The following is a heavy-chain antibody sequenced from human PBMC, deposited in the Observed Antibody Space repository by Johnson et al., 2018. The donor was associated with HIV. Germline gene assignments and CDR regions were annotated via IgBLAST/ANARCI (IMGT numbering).Heavy chain of an antibody. D-gene: IGHD2-8*02. J-gene: IGHJ3*02. CDR1: GFTFSNAW. CDR2: IRYDGSNK. V-gene: IGHV3-30*02. Sequence: QVQLVESGGGLIQPGGSLRLSCAASGFTFSNAWMSWVRQAPGKGLEWVAFIRYDGSNKYYEDSVKGRFTISSDNSKNTLYLQMNRLRAEDTAVYYCARVKGCTGGVCSALGAFDIWGQGTMVTVSS. CDR3: ARVKGCTGGVCSALGAFDI.